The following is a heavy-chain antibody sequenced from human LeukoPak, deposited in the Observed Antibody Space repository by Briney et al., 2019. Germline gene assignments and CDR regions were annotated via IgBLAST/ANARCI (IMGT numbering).Heavy chain of an antibody. D-gene: IGHD3-10*01. CDR1: GGSFSGYY. J-gene: IGHJ3*02. CDR3: ARDSRGVIPSLSGSGAFDI. CDR2: INHSGST. Sequence: PSETLSLTCAVYGGSFSGYYWSWIRQPPGKGLEWIGEINHSGSTNYNPSLKSRATISVDTSKNQFSLKLSSVTAADTAVYYCARDSRGVIPSLSGSGAFDIWGQGTMVTVSS. V-gene: IGHV4-34*01.